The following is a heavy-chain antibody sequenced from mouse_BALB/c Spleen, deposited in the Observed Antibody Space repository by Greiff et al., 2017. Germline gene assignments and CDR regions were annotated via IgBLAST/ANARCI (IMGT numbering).Heavy chain of an antibody. CDR1: GFNIKDYY. Sequence: EVQLQQSGAELVRSGASVKLSCTASGFNIKDYYMHWVKQRPEQGLEWIGWIDPENGDTEYAPKFQGKATMTADTSSNTAYLQLSSLTSEDTAVYYGKGTMITTAAWFAYWGQGTLVTVSA. CDR3: KGTMITTAAWFAY. CDR2: IDPENGDT. J-gene: IGHJ3*01. V-gene: IGHV14-4*02. D-gene: IGHD2-4*01.